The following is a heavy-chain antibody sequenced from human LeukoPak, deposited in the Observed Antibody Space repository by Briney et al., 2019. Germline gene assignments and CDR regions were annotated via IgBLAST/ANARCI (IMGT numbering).Heavy chain of an antibody. Sequence: GGSLRLSCAASGFTFSSHTMAWVRQAPGKGLEWLSYISGTTSVIYYADSVKGRFIISRDNADNSLYLQMNSLKAEATAVCYCARGLYYLDVWGKGTTVTVSS. CDR3: ARGLYYLDV. V-gene: IGHV3-48*01. CDR2: ISGTTSVI. CDR1: GFTFSSHT. J-gene: IGHJ6*03.